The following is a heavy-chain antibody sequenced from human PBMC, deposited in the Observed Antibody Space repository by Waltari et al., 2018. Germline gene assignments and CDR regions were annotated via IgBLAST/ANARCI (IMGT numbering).Heavy chain of an antibody. D-gene: IGHD6-13*01. Sequence: QITLKESGPTLVKPTQTLTLTCTFSGFSLSTSGVGVGWIRQPPGKALEWLALIYWNDDKRYSPSLKSRLTITKDTSKNQVVLTMTNMDPVDTATYYCSRGLRLPPSSSWDWGNNWFYPWGQGTLVTVSS. J-gene: IGHJ5*02. CDR2: IYWNDDK. CDR3: SRGLRLPPSSSWDWGNNWFYP. CDR1: GFSLSTSGVG. V-gene: IGHV2-5*01.